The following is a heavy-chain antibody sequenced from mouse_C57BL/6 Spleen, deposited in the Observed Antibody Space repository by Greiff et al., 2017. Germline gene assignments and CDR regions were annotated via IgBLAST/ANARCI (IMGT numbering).Heavy chain of an antibody. CDR2: IDPETGGT. CDR3: TRRDLYAMDY. Sequence: VKLMESGAELVRPGASVTLSCKASGYTFTDYEMHWVKQTPVHGLEWIGAIDPETGGTAYNQKFKGKAILTADKSSSTAYMELRSLTSEDSAVYYCTRRDLYAMDYWGQGTSVTVSS. J-gene: IGHJ4*01. V-gene: IGHV1-15*01. D-gene: IGHD3-3*01. CDR1: GYTFTDYE.